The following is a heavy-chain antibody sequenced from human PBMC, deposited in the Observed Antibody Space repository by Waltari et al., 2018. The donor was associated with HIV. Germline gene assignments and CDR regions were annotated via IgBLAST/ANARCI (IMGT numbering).Heavy chain of an antibody. Sequence: EVQLMESGGRLVKPGGSLRLSCAASGFSFGSHSMSWVRQAPGKGLEWVASSISGSSFITYSGSVKGRFTISRGNAENSLYLQMNSLRAEDTAVYYCARDMATFTGAYYFDTWGQGTLVTVSS. V-gene: IGHV3-21*01. D-gene: IGHD5-12*01. CDR2: SISGSSFI. J-gene: IGHJ4*02. CDR3: ARDMATFTGAYYFDT. CDR1: GFSFGSHS.